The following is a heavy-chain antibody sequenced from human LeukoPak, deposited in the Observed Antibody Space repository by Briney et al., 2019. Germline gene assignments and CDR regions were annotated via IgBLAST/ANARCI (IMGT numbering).Heavy chain of an antibody. J-gene: IGHJ5*02. CDR3: AREGTYYDTLTGYYQDMAWFDP. Sequence: MTSETLSLTCTVSGVSITSGTYYWSWIRQPAGKGLEWIGRIYASGSTNYNPSLKSRVTISVDTSKNQFSLKLSSVTAADTAVYYCAREGTYYDTLTGYYQDMAWFDPWGQGTLVTVSS. D-gene: IGHD3-9*01. CDR2: IYASGST. CDR1: GVSITSGTYY. V-gene: IGHV4-61*02.